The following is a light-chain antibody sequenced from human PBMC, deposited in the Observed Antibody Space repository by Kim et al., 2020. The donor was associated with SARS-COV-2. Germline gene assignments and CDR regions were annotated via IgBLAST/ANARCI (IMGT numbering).Light chain of an antibody. CDR1: SLRSYY. Sequence: SSELTQDPAVSVALGQTVRITCQGDSLRSYYASWYQQKPGQAPVLVIYGKNNRPSGIPDRFSGSSSGNTASLTITGAQAEDEADYYCNSRDSSGHHVFGG. CDR3: NSRDSSGHHV. CDR2: GKN. V-gene: IGLV3-19*01. J-gene: IGLJ2*01.